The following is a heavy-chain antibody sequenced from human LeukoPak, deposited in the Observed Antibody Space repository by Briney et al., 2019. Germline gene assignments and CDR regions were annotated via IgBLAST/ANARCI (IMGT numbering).Heavy chain of an antibody. CDR2: INSDGSST. CDR3: ARDTYDSSGYYYN. J-gene: IGHJ4*02. D-gene: IGHD3-22*01. CDR1: GFTFSSYW. V-gene: IGHV3-74*01. Sequence: GGSLRLSCAASGFTFSSYWMHWVRQAPGNGLEWVSRINSDGSSTSYADSVKGRFTISRDNAKNTLYLQMNSLRAEDTAVYYCARDTYDSSGYYYNWGQGTLVTVSS.